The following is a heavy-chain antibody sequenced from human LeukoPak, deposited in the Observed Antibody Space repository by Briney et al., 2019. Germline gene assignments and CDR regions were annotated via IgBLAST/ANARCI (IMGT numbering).Heavy chain of an antibody. V-gene: IGHV3-21*01. J-gene: IGHJ4*02. Sequence: GGSLRLSCAASGFTFSSYSMNWVRQAPGKGLEWVSSISSGSSYIYYADSVKGRFTISRDNAKNSLYLQMNSLRAEDTAVYYCARPLTSGSYSFDYWGQGTLVTVSS. CDR1: GFTFSSYS. CDR2: ISSGSSYI. D-gene: IGHD1-26*01. CDR3: ARPLTSGSYSFDY.